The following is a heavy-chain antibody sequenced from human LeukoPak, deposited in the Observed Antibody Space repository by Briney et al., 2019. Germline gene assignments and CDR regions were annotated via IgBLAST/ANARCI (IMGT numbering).Heavy chain of an antibody. CDR1: GFTFSSYS. CDR3: ARELYYYDSRGYFDY. Sequence: GSLRLSCAASGFTFSSYSMNWVRQAPGKGLEWVSSISSSTSYLYYADSVKGRFTISRDNAKNSLYLQMNSLRAEDTAVYYCARELYYYDSRGYFDYWGQGTLVTVSS. J-gene: IGHJ4*02. V-gene: IGHV3-21*01. D-gene: IGHD3-22*01. CDR2: ISSSTSYL.